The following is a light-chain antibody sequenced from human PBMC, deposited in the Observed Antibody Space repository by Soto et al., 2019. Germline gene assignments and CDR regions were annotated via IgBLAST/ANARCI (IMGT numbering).Light chain of an antibody. CDR2: AAS. CDR1: QSVSSN. Sequence: EIVMTQSPATLSVSPGERATLSCRASQSVSSNLAWYQQKPGQAPRLLIYAASTRATGIPARFSGRGSGTEFTLTISSLQSEDFAVYYCQQYNNWPPLTFGQATKVEIK. J-gene: IGKJ1*01. V-gene: IGKV3-15*01. CDR3: QQYNNWPPLT.